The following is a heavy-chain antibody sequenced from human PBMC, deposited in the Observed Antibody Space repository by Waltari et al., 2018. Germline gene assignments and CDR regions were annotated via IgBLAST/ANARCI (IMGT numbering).Heavy chain of an antibody. CDR2: IYYSGST. J-gene: IGHJ4*02. CDR1: GGSISSHY. CDR3: ARGARYDFWSGYYGY. D-gene: IGHD3-3*01. Sequence: QVQLQESGPGLVKPSETLSLTCTVSGGSISSHYWSWIRQPPGKGLEWIGYIYYSGSTNYNHSLKSRVTISVDTSKNQFSLKLSSVTAADTAVYYCARGARYDFWSGYYGYWGQGTLVTVSS. V-gene: IGHV4-59*11.